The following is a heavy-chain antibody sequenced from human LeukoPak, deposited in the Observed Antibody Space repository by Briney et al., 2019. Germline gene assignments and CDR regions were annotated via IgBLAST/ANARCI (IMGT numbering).Heavy chain of an antibody. CDR1: GFTFSSYA. CDR3: AKSGRFGELFIDFDY. Sequence: GGSLRLSCAASGFTFSSYAMHWVRQAPGKGLEWVAVISYDGSNKYYADSVKSRFTISRDNSKNTLYLQMNSLRAEDTAVYYCAKSGRFGELFIDFDYWGQGALVTVSS. V-gene: IGHV3-30*18. D-gene: IGHD3-10*01. CDR2: ISYDGSNK. J-gene: IGHJ4*02.